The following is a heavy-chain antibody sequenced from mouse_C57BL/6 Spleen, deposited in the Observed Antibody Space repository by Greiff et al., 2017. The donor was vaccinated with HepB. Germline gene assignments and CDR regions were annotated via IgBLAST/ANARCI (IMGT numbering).Heavy chain of an antibody. CDR3: ARGIPFDY. V-gene: IGHV2-9-1*01. CDR2: LWTGGGT. Sequence: VQLQQSGPGLVAPSQRLSITCTVSGFSLTSYAISGVRQPPGNGLEWLGVLWTGGGTNYNSALKSRLSISKYNSKSQVFLKMNSLQTYDTARYYCARGIPFDYWGQGTTLTVSS. J-gene: IGHJ2*01. CDR1: GFSLTSYA.